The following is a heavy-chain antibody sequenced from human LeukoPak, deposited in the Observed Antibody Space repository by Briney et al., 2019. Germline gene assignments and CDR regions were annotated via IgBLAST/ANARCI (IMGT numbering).Heavy chain of an antibody. CDR1: GYTFTSYD. Sequence: GASVKVSCKASGYTFTSYDINWVRQATGQGLEWMGWMNPNSGNTGYAQKFQGRVTITRNTSISTAYMELSSLRSEDTAVYYCARDSEEWLVGFGPPLYWGQGTLVTVSS. CDR3: ARDSEEWLVGFGPPLY. V-gene: IGHV1-8*03. CDR2: MNPNSGNT. J-gene: IGHJ4*02. D-gene: IGHD6-19*01.